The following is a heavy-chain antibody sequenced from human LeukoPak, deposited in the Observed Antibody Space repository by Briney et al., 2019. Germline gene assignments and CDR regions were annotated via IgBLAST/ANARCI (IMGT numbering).Heavy chain of an antibody. V-gene: IGHV4-30-4*08. CDR1: GGPISSGDYY. Sequence: PSETLSLTCTVSGGPISSGDYYWSWIRQPPGKGLEWIGYIYYSGSTYYNPSLKSRVTISVDTSKNQFSLKLSSVTAADTAVYYCARSRWLRLPDYWGQGTLVTVSS. CDR3: ARSRWLRLPDY. D-gene: IGHD5-12*01. J-gene: IGHJ4*02. CDR2: IYYSGST.